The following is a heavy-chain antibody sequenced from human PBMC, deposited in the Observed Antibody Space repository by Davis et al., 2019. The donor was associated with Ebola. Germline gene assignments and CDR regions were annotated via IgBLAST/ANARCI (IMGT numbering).Heavy chain of an antibody. Sequence: GESLKISCAASGFTFSSYAMTWVRQAPGKGLEWVSSISSSSSYIYYADSVKGRFTISRDNAKNSLYLQMNSLRVEDTAVYYCAKDYYHDSSAPAGHWGQGTLVTVSS. V-gene: IGHV3-21*04. CDR3: AKDYYHDSSAPAGH. CDR1: GFTFSSYA. D-gene: IGHD3-22*01. J-gene: IGHJ4*02. CDR2: ISSSSSYI.